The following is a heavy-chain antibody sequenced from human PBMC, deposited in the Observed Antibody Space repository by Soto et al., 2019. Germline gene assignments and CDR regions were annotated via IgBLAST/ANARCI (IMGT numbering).Heavy chain of an antibody. J-gene: IGHJ6*02. V-gene: IGHV3-21*01. Sequence: GGSLRLSCAASGFTFSSYSMNWVRQAPGKGLEWVSSISSSSSYIYYADSVKGRFTISRGNAKNSLYLQMNSLRAEDTAVYYCARFITSGWYYYYYYGMDVWGQGTTVTVSS. D-gene: IGHD6-19*01. CDR2: ISSSSSYI. CDR3: ARFITSGWYYYYYYGMDV. CDR1: GFTFSSYS.